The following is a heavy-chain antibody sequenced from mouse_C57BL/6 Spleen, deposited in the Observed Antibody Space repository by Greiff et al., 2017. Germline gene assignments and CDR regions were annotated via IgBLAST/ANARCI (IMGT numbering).Heavy chain of an antibody. D-gene: IGHD2-4*01. CDR3: ARGWGYYDYGGDFGY. V-gene: IGHV1-26*01. J-gene: IGHJ2*01. CDR2: INPNNGGT. CDR1: GYTFTDYY. Sequence: EVQLQQSGPELVKPGASVKISCKASGYTFTDYYMNWVKQSHGKSLEWIGDINPNNGGTSYNQKFKGKATLTVDKSSSTAYMELHSLTSEDSAVYYCARGWGYYDYGGDFGYWGQGTTLTVSS.